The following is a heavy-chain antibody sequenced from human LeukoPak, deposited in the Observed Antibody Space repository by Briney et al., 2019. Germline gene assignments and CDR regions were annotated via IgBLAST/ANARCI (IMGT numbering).Heavy chain of an antibody. CDR1: GDSINRLGSD. CDR2: IYKTGSA. CDR3: VGGYSSGGCFHL. V-gene: IGHV4-39*01. J-gene: IGHJ1*01. D-gene: IGHD4-11*01. Sequence: TSETLSLTCTVSGDSINRLGSDWGWVRQPPGKGLEWIGIIYKTGSASYYAPLKSRVTISVDKSKNQFFLNLSSVTAADTAVYYCVGGYSSGGCFHLWGQGTLVTVSS.